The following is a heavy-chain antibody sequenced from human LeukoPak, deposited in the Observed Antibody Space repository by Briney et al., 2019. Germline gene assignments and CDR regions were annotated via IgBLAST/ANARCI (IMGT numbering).Heavy chain of an antibody. CDR2: IYWDDDK. CDR3: AHRRTYCSGANCNVVFFDY. CDR1: GFSLSSSGVG. D-gene: IGHD2-2*01. V-gene: IGHV2-5*02. J-gene: IGHJ4*03. Sequence: ESGPTLILPSQTLTLTYTFYGFSLSSSGVGVGWIRQPPGKALESLALIYWDDDKRYSPSLKSRLTITKDTSKNQVVLTMTNMDPVDAGTYYCAHRRTYCSGANCNVVFFDYWGQGTTVTVSS.